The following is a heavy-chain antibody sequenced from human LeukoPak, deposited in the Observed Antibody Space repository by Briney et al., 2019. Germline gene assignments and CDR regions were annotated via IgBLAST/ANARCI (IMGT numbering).Heavy chain of an antibody. CDR1: VDTFTSYG. J-gene: IGHJ4*02. CDR2: ISAFNGNT. D-gene: IGHD3-22*01. CDR3: ASDYYDSRGYTDY. Sequence: ASVKVSCKASVDTFTSYGISWVRQAPVQGLEWMGGISAFNGNTNYAQKLQGRVTMTTDTSTSTAYMELRSLRSEDTAVYYCASDYYDSRGYTDYWGQGTLVTVSS. V-gene: IGHV1-18*01.